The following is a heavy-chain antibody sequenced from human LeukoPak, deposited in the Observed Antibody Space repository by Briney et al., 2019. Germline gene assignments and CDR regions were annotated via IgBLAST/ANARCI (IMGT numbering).Heavy chain of an antibody. V-gene: IGHV4-39*01. Sequence: SETLSFTCTVSGGSITSSSYYWGWIRQSPEKGLEWIGSIYYTGGTHYSPSLKSRVTISVDTSKNQFSLKLSSVTAADTAVYYCARHGGTRITLIQVYYFDYWGQGTLVTVSS. CDR2: IYYTGGT. CDR1: GGSITSSSYY. J-gene: IGHJ4*02. CDR3: ARHGGTRITLIQVYYFDY. D-gene: IGHD4-11*01.